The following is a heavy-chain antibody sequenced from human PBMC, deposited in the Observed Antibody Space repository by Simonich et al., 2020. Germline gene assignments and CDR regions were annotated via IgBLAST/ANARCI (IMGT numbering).Heavy chain of an antibody. CDR1: GYTFTGYY. Sequence: QVQLVQSGAEVKKPGASVKVSCKAPGYTFTGYYMHWVRQAPGQGLEWMREIKPKTGSTYYAQKFQGRVTMTRDTSISTAYRELSRLRSDDTAVDDCARARLYSSSHAFDIWGQGTMVTVSS. D-gene: IGHD6-6*01. CDR2: IKPKTGST. V-gene: IGHV1-2*02. J-gene: IGHJ3*02. CDR3: ARARLYSSSHAFDI.